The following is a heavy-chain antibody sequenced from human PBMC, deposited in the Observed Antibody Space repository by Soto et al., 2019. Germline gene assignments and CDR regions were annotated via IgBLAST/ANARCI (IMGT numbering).Heavy chain of an antibody. D-gene: IGHD3-16*02. J-gene: IGHJ3*02. CDR1: GYTFTSYD. V-gene: IGHV1-8*01. Sequence: QVQLVQSGAEVKKPGASVKVSCKASGYTFTSYDINWVRQATGQGLEWMGWMNPNSGNTGYAQKFQGRVTMTRNTSISNAYMELSSLRSEDTAVYYCARGYPYYDYIWGSYRDAFDIWGQGTMVTVSS. CDR3: ARGYPYYDYIWGSYRDAFDI. CDR2: MNPNSGNT.